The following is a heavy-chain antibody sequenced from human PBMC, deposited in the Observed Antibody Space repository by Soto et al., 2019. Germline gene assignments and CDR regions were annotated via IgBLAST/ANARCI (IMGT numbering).Heavy chain of an antibody. Sequence: GGSLRLSCVASGFTFSSYSMNWVRQAPGKGLEWVSYISSSSSTIYYADSVKGRFTISRDNAKNSLYLQMNSLRDEDTAVYYCARGPKNYYDSSGYIATFDYWGQGTLVTVSS. CDR2: ISSSSSTI. V-gene: IGHV3-48*02. J-gene: IGHJ4*02. CDR1: GFTFSSYS. D-gene: IGHD3-22*01. CDR3: ARGPKNYYDSSGYIATFDY.